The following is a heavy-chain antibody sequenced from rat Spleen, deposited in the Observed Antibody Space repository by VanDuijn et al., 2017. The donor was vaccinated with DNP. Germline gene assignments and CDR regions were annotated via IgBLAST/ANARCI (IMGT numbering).Heavy chain of an antibody. CDR1: GFTFSNSD. CDR3: ATPFDY. Sequence: EVQLVESGGGLVQPGRSMKLSCAASGFTFSNSDMAWVRQAPTKGLEWVASISTSGGSTYYRDSVKGRFTISRDNAKSTLYLQMDSLRSEDTATYYCATPFDYWGQGVMVTVSS. J-gene: IGHJ2*01. CDR2: ISTSGGST. V-gene: IGHV5-25*01.